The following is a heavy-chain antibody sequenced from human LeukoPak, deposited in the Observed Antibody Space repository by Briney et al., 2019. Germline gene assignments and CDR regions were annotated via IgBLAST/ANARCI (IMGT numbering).Heavy chain of an antibody. Sequence: ASVKVSCKASGYTFTSYGISWVRQAPGQGLEWMGWISAYNGNTNYAQKFQGRVTMTRDTSISTAYMELSRLRSDDTAVYYCARTLYSYGSFAYWGQGTLVTVSS. D-gene: IGHD5-18*01. V-gene: IGHV1-18*01. CDR3: ARTLYSYGSFAY. CDR2: ISAYNGNT. J-gene: IGHJ4*02. CDR1: GYTFTSYG.